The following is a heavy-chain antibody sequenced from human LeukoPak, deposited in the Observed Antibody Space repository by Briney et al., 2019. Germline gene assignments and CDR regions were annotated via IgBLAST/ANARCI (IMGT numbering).Heavy chain of an antibody. CDR2: IKQDGSEK. CDR3: ARRKRTYYDILTGYSYYFDY. V-gene: IGHV3-7*01. Sequence: GRSLRLSCAASGFTFSSYGMHWVRQAPGKGLEWVANIKQDGSEKYYVDSVKGRFTISRDNAKNSLYLQMNSLRAEDTAVYYCARRKRTYYDILTGYSYYFDYWGQGTLVTVSS. D-gene: IGHD3-9*01. J-gene: IGHJ4*02. CDR1: GFTFSSYG.